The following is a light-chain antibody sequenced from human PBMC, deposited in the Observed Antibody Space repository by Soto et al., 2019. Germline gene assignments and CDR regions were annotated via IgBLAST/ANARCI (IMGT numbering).Light chain of an antibody. J-gene: IGKJ4*01. CDR1: QSISSY. CDR3: KQSYSTVLT. Sequence: DIQMTQAPSSLSASVGDRVTITCRASQSISSYLNWYQQKPGKAPKLLIYAASSLQSGVPSRFSGSGSGTDFTLSIISLQTEDFATYYCKQSYSTVLTFGGGPKVEIK. V-gene: IGKV1-39*01. CDR2: AAS.